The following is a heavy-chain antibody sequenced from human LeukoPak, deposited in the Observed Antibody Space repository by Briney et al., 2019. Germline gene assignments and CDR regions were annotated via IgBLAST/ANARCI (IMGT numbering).Heavy chain of an antibody. D-gene: IGHD4-23*01. CDR3: ARDAANYGGNPIPPHYYYYYYMDV. J-gene: IGHJ6*03. CDR2: ISYDGSNK. CDR1: GFTVSSNY. Sequence: GGSLRLSCAASGFTVSSNYMAWVRQAPGKGLEWVAMISYDGSNKYYADSVKGRFTISRDNSKNTLYLQMNSLRDEDTAVYYCARDAANYGGNPIPPHYYYYYYMDVWGKGTTVTVSS. V-gene: IGHV3-30*03.